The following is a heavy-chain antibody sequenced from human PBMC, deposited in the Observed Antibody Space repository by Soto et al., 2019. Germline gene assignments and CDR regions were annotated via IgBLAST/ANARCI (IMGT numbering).Heavy chain of an antibody. V-gene: IGHV1-2*02. CDR1: GPTFIAYY. D-gene: IGHD2-15*01. Sequence: QLVQSGAEVKKPGASVRVSCKTSGPTFIAYYIHWVRQAPGQGLEWMGWIDPKSGGTTYEQKFLGRVTMTRDTSINTAYMDLNRLTSDDTAVYYCSRVDPSAKSPDYWGQGTLVTVSS. CDR3: SRVDPSAKSPDY. CDR2: IDPKSGGT. J-gene: IGHJ4*02.